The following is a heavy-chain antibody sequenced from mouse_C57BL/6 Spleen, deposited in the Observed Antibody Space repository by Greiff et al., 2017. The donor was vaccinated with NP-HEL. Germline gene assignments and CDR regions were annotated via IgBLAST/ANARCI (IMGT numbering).Heavy chain of an antibody. CDR1: GYTFTDYE. J-gene: IGHJ4*01. V-gene: IGHV1-15*01. Sequence: QVQLQQSGAELVRPGASVTLSCKASGYTFTDYEMHWVKQTPVHGLEWIGAIDPETGGTAYNQKFKGKAILTAEKSSSTAYMELRSLTSDDSAVYYCTIYDSYAMDYWGQGTSVTVSS. CDR3: TIYDSYAMDY. D-gene: IGHD1-1*01. CDR2: IDPETGGT.